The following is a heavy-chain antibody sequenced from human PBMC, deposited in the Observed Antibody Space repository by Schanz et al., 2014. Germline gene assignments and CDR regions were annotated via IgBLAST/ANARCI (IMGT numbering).Heavy chain of an antibody. J-gene: IGHJ6*02. CDR3: ARENTAVAGMPRVMDV. CDR2: INPNSGAT. V-gene: IGHV1-2*02. Sequence: QVQLVQSGAEVKKPGASVKVSCKASGYTFTVYYMHWVRQAPGQGLEWLGWINPNSGATSSAQMFQGRVTMTTDTSISTAYMELSRLTSDDTAVFFCARENTAVAGMPRVMDVWGQGTTVTVTS. D-gene: IGHD6-19*01. CDR1: GYTFTVYY.